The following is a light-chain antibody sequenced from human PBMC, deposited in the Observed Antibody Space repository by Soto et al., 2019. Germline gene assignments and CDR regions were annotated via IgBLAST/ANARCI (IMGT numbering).Light chain of an antibody. CDR1: SSDIGGSSY. Sequence: QSVLTQPASVSGSPGQSITISCTGTSSDIGGSSYVSWYRHHPGKAPKLMIYEVSKRPSGVSNRFSGSKSGNTASLTISGLQAEDEADYYCSSYTSSSTDVFGTGTKVTVL. CDR3: SSYTSSSTDV. J-gene: IGLJ1*01. V-gene: IGLV2-14*01. CDR2: EVS.